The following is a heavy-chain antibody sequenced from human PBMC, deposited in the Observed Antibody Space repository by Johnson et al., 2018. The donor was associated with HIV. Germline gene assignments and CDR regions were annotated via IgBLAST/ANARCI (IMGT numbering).Heavy chain of an antibody. J-gene: IGHJ3*01. D-gene: IGHD1-26*01. Sequence: VQLVESGGGLVKPGGSLRLSCAASGFTFDDYGMSWVRQAPGQGLAWVSGINWNGGSTAYGDSVKGRFTISRDNAKNSLYLQMNSLRAEDTAVYYCAREGELDAFDVWGQGTMVTVSS. CDR3: AREGELDAFDV. CDR2: INWNGGST. CDR1: GFTFDDYG. V-gene: IGHV3-20*04.